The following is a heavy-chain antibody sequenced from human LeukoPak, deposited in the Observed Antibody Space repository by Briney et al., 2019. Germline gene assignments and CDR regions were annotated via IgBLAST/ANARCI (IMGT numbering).Heavy chain of an antibody. Sequence: SETLSLTCIVSGGSISSGSYYWSWIRQPAGKGLEWIGRIYTSGSTNYNPSLKSRVTISVDTSKNQFSLKLSSVTAADTAVYYCAGFSGYAFYYYYMDVWGKGTTVTVSS. CDR3: AGFSGYAFYYYYMDV. D-gene: IGHD5-12*01. CDR1: GGSISSGSYY. V-gene: IGHV4-61*02. CDR2: IYTSGST. J-gene: IGHJ6*03.